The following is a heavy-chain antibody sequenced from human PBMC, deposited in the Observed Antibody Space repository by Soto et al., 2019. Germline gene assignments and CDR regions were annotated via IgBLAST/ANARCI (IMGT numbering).Heavy chain of an antibody. Sequence: QVQLVQSGAEVKKPGASLRVSCKASGYTFTSYGINWARQAPGQGLEGIGWVTAYNDERKFAEKFQDRLSMTTDTATTTAFMGLRSLRSDDTAMYYCARFDFWSGYSQDHGGQGTLVTVSS. V-gene: IGHV1-18*04. CDR3: ARFDFWSGYSQDH. D-gene: IGHD3-3*01. CDR1: GYTFTSYG. J-gene: IGHJ4*02. CDR2: VTAYNDER.